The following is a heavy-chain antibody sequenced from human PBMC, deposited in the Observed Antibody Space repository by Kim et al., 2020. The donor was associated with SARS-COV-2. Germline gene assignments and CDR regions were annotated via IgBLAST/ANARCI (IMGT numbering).Heavy chain of an antibody. Sequence: ANRLKCRFTISRDNDKNSLYLQRNSLRAEDTAVYYCAREDMADGAIAFDIWGQGTMVPVSS. J-gene: IGHJ3*02. V-gene: IGHV3-48*03. D-gene: IGHD6-19*01. CDR3: AREDMADGAIAFDI.